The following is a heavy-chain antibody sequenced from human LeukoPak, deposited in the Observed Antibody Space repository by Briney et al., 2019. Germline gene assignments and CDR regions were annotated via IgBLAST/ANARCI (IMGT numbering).Heavy chain of an antibody. CDR3: ARGQMVRGVTFFPD. V-gene: IGHV3-7*01. Sequence: GGSPRLSCAASGFTFSSYWMSWVRQAPGKGLEWVANIKQDGSEKYYVDSVKGRFTISRDNAKNSLYLQMNSLRAEDTAVYYCARGQMVRGVTFFPDWGQGTLVTVSS. CDR2: IKQDGSEK. CDR1: GFTFSSYW. D-gene: IGHD3-10*01. J-gene: IGHJ4*02.